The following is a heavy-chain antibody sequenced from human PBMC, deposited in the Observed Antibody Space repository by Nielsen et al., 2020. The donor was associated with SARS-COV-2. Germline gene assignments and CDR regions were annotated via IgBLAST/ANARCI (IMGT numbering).Heavy chain of an antibody. CDR2: INSDGSRT. Sequence: GESLKISCAASGFTFSTYGMNWVRQAPGKGLAWVAHINSDGSRTTYADSVKGRFTISRDNAKNSLYLQMSTLMAEDTAVYYCARCRRPYQLFSGDYYWYFDLWGRDTLVTVSS. CDR3: ARCRRPYQLFSGDYYWYFDL. CDR1: GFTFSTYG. D-gene: IGHD4-17*01. J-gene: IGHJ2*01. V-gene: IGHV3-74*01.